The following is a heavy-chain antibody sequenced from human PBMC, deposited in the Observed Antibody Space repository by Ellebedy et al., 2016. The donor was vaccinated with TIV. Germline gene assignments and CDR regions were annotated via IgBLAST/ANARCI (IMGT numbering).Heavy chain of an antibody. CDR3: ARGENYGI. CDR2: INYRGST. Sequence: MPSETLSLTWVVYGGSLNGYFWSRIRQPPGKGLEWIGEINYRGSTSYSPSLKSRVTISMDTSRNQFSLNLTSVTAADTAMYYCARGENYGIWGQGTLVTVSS. D-gene: IGHD1-7*01. CDR1: GGSLNGYF. J-gene: IGHJ4*02. V-gene: IGHV4-34*01.